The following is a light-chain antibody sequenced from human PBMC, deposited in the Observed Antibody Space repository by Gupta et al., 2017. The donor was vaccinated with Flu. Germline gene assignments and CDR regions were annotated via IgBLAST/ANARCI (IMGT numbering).Light chain of an antibody. CDR1: ADSVATNYS. J-gene: IGLJ3*02. CDR3: VRDRGSGIWV. V-gene: IGLV8-61*01. CDR2: NNN. Sequence: TVTVTCVWSADSVATNYSPSWYQQPAGQAPRTIVYNNNPRSARVPGRFSGTTRRNEAPLTIAGAKADEESDYCCVRDRGSGIWVFGGGTKLTVL.